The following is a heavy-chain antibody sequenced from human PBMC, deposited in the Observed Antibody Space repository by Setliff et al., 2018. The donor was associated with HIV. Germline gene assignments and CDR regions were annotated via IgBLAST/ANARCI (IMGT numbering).Heavy chain of an antibody. CDR1: GGSVGSSSYY. CDR2: IYYTGNT. Sequence: PSETLSLTCTVSGGSVGSSSYYWAWIRQPPGKGLEWIGSIYYTGNTKYNPSLESRVTFSIDTSENQFSLRLASVTAADTAIYYCARDDSIVLVPAIMRGDGFDFWGQGRMGTV. CDR3: ARDDSIVLVPAIMRGDGFDF. J-gene: IGHJ3*01. V-gene: IGHV4-39*07. D-gene: IGHD2-2*01.